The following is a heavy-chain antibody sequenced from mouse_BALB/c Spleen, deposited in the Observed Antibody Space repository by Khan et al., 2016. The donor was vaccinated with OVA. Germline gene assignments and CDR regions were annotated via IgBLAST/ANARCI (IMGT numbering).Heavy chain of an antibody. V-gene: IGHV9-4*02. CDR2: INTHSGVP. D-gene: IGHD2-2*01. CDR1: GYTFTTAG. CDR3: ASGYGYGWYFDV. Sequence: QVQLKQSGPELKKPGETVRISCKASGYTFTTAGMQWVQKMPGKGSKWIGWINTHSGVPKYAEDFKGRFAFSLETSASTAYLQITNLKNEDTATYFCASGYGYGWYFDVWGAGTTVTVSS. J-gene: IGHJ1*01.